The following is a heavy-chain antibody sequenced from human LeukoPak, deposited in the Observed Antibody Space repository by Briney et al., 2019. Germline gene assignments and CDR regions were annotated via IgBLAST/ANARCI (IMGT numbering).Heavy chain of an antibody. CDR1: GFTFSSYA. CDR2: ISGSGGST. D-gene: IGHD3-10*01. J-gene: IGHJ4*02. CDR3: AKGQRVVKPTKASDY. V-gene: IGHV3-23*01. Sequence: PGGSLRLSCAASGFTFSSYAMSWVRQAPGKGLEWVSAISGSGGSTYYADSVKGRFTISRDNSKNTLYLQMNSLRAEDTAVYYCAKGQRVVKPTKASDYCSQGTLVTVSS.